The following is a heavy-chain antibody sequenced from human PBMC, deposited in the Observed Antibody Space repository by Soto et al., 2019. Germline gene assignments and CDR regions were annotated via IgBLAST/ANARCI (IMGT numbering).Heavy chain of an antibody. Sequence: LRLSCAASGFTFSNDWMSWVRQAPGKGLEGVANIKQDGSQNYYVDSVKGQFTTSRDNTKNSFYLQMNSLRAEDTAVYYCARDHINGWKFDYWGRGTLVTVSS. CDR3: ARDHINGWKFDY. CDR1: GFTFSNDW. CDR2: IKQDGSQN. D-gene: IGHD6-19*01. V-gene: IGHV3-7*01. J-gene: IGHJ4*02.